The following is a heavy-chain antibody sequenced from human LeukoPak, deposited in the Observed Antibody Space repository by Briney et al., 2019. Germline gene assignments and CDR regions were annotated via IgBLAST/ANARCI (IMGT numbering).Heavy chain of an antibody. CDR3: ARSTMVNTATGWFDP. CDR2: IYNSGST. D-gene: IGHD4/OR15-4a*01. J-gene: IGHJ5*02. CDR1: GGSISSYY. Sequence: SETLSLTCTVSGGSISSYYWSWIRRPPGKGLEWIGYIYNSGSTNYNPSLRSRVTMSLDTPKNQISLKLSSVTAADTAMYYCARSTMVNTATGWFDPWGQGTLVTVSS. V-gene: IGHV4-59*12.